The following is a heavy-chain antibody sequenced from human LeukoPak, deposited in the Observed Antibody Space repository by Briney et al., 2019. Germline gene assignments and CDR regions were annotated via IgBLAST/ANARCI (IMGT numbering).Heavy chain of an antibody. V-gene: IGHV3-23*01. CDR2: ISGSGGST. CDR3: AKSYGDADAFDI. CDR1: GFTFSSYG. J-gene: IGHJ3*02. Sequence: GGSLRLSCAASGFTFSSYGMSWVRQAPGKGPEWVSAISGSGGSTYYADSVKGRFTISRDNSKNTLYLQMNSLRAEDTAVYYCAKSYGDADAFDIWGQGTMVTVSS. D-gene: IGHD4-17*01.